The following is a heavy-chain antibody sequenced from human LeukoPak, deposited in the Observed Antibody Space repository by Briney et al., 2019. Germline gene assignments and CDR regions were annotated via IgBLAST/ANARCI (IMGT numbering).Heavy chain of an antibody. Sequence: PSETLSLTCTVSGGSISSYYWSWIRQPPGKGLEWIGYIYYSGSTNYNPSLKSRVTISVDTSKNQFSLKLSSVTAADTAEYYCARGALVVVAANYFDYWGQGTLVTVSS. V-gene: IGHV4-59*01. CDR2: IYYSGST. CDR1: GGSISSYY. J-gene: IGHJ4*02. CDR3: ARGALVVVAANYFDY. D-gene: IGHD2-15*01.